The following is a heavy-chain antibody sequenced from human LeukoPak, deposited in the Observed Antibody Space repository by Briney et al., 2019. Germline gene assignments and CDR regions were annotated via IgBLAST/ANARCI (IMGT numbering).Heavy chain of an antibody. CDR1: SGSISSTNC. Sequence: PSGTLSLTCAVSSGSISSTNCWTWVRQPPGKGLEWIGEIYDSGSTNYNPSLKSRVTISVDKSKNQFSLKLGSVTAADTAVYYCASRYSRRYPFDYSGQGNLVTVSS. CDR3: ASRYSRRYPFDY. V-gene: IGHV4-4*02. J-gene: IGHJ4*02. CDR2: IYDSGST. D-gene: IGHD6-13*01.